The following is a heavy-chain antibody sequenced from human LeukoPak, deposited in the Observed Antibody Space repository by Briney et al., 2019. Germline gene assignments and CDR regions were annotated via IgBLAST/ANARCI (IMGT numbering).Heavy chain of an antibody. J-gene: IGHJ6*02. CDR1: GFTVSSSY. CDR3: ARRFYAMDV. CDR2: NSGGST. V-gene: IGHV3-66*01. Sequence: PGGSLRLSCAASGFTVSSSYMSWVRQAPGKGLEWVSVNSGGSTYYADSAKGRFTISRDNSKNTLSLQMNSLRAEDTAVYYCARRFYAMDVWAQGTTVTVSS.